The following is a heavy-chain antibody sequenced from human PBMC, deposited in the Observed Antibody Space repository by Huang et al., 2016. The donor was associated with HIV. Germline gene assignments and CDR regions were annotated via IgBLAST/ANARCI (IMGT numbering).Heavy chain of an antibody. J-gene: IGHJ4*02. V-gene: IGHV3-23*01. CDR1: GFTFSSYA. D-gene: IGHD3-10*01. CDR3: AKGEFVGESYFDQ. CDR2: ISGRGVST. Sequence: VQLLESGGGLVQPGGSRRLSCAASGFTFSSYAMSWVRQAAGKGLEWVSTISGRGVSTYHADSVKGRFTTSRDNSENMLYLQMHTLRAEDTAVYYCAKGEFVGESYFDQWGQGTLVTVSS.